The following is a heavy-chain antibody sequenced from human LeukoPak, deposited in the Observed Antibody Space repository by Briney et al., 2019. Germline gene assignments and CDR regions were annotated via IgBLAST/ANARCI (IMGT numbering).Heavy chain of an antibody. CDR3: VKRTTPGQPYDY. CDR1: GFTFSSYA. CDR2: ITRDGVRT. Sequence: GGSLRLSCSASGFTFSSYAMHWVRQAPGKGLKYVSAITRDGVRTSYADSVKGRFTLSRDNSKNTLYLQMRSLRAEDTAVYYCVKRTTPGQPYDYWGRGTLVTVSS. D-gene: IGHD1-1*01. V-gene: IGHV3-64D*06. J-gene: IGHJ4*02.